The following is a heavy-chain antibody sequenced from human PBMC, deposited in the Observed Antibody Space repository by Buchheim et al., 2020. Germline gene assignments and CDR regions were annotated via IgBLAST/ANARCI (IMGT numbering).Heavy chain of an antibody. J-gene: IGHJ4*02. Sequence: EVQLLESGGGLVQPGGSLRLSCAASGFTFSSYAISWVRQAPGKGVEWVSAISGSGGSTYYSDSVKGRFTISIANSKNTLYLQMNSLRAEDTAVYYCAKYLGVGYHTFDYWGQGTL. CDR2: ISGSGGST. V-gene: IGHV3-23*01. CDR1: GFTFSSYA. D-gene: IGHD2-21*01. CDR3: AKYLGVGYHTFDY.